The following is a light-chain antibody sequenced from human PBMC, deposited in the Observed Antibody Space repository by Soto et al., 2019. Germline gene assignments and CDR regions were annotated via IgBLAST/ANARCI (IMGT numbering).Light chain of an antibody. J-gene: IGKJ1*01. CDR2: AAS. CDR3: QHYNSYSET. V-gene: IGKV1-16*01. CDR1: QSISNY. Sequence: IQMTQSPSSLSASVGDRVTITFRPSQSISNYLNWYQQKPGKAPKLLIYAASSLQSGVPSRFSGSGSGTEFTLTISSLQPDDFATYYCQHYNSYSETFGQGTKVDI.